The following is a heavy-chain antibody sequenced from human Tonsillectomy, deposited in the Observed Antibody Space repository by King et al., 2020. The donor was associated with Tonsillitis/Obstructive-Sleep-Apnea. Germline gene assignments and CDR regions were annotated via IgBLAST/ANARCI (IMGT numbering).Heavy chain of an antibody. J-gene: IGHJ6*03. V-gene: IGHV5-51*01. CDR3: AIHQNPGTGYDANYYYYYYMDV. CDR2: IYPGDSDT. Sequence: QLVQSGAEVKKPGESLKISCKGSGYSFTSYWIGWVRQMPGKGLEWMGIIYPGDSDTRYSPSFQGQVTISADKSISTAYLQWSSLKASDTAMYYCAIHQNPGTGYDANYYYYYYMDVWGKGTTVTVSS. CDR1: GYSFTSYW. D-gene: IGHD5-12*01.